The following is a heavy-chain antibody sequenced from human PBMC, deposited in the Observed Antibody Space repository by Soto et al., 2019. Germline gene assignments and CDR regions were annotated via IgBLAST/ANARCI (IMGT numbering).Heavy chain of an antibody. CDR1: GYSFTNYW. Sequence: ESLKISCKGSGYSFTNYWIGWVRQASGKGLEWVGRIRSKANSYATAYAASVKGRFTISRDDSKNTAYLQMNSLKTEDTAVYNCTSSRNREYYYYGMDVWGQGTTVTVSS. V-gene: IGHV3-73*01. J-gene: IGHJ6*02. CDR3: TSSRNREYYYYGMDV. CDR2: IRSKANSYAT. D-gene: IGHD1-1*01.